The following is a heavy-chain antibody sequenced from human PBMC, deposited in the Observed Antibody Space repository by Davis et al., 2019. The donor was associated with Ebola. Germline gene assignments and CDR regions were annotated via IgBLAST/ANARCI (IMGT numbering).Heavy chain of an antibody. CDR2: INPNDGRT. CDR3: TTPGGQDSGYDVFDI. J-gene: IGHJ3*02. CDR1: GYTFTNYY. Sequence: AASVKVSCKAPGYTFTNYYMHWVRQAPGQGLEWMGMINPNDGRTIDAQKFQGRVTETRATSTTTVYMDLSSLRSEDTALYYCTTPGGQDSGYDVFDIWGQGTMVTVSS. V-gene: IGHV1-46*03. D-gene: IGHD5-12*01.